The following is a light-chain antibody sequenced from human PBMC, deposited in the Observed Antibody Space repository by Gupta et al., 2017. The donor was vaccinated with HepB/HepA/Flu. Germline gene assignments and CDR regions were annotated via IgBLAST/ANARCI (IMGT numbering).Light chain of an antibody. V-gene: IGKV1-39*01. CDR1: QSISSY. CDR2: AAS. CDR3: QQSYTAPLT. Sequence: DIQMTQSPSSLSASVGDRVTITCRASQSISSYLNWYQQKPGKAPNLLIYAASSVQSGVPSRFSGSGSGTDVALTISSLQPEDFATYDGQQSYTAPLTFGGGTKVEIK. J-gene: IGKJ4*01.